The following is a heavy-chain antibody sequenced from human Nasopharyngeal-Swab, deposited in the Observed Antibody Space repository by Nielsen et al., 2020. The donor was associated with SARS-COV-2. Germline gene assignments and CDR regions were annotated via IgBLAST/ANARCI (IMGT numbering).Heavy chain of an antibody. CDR2: IDYSGRP. CDR1: GDPISSGKDY. J-gene: IGHJ4*02. D-gene: IGHD3-9*01. V-gene: IGHV4-30-4*01. Sequence: SETLSLTCTVSGDPISSGKDYWNWIRQTPGRGLEWIGYIDYSGRPDHNPSLKSRVTISVDTSKTQFSLKVNSVTAADTAVYYCARLGRYYDTLSGYARHFDYWGQGILVTVSS. CDR3: ARLGRYYDTLSGYARHFDY.